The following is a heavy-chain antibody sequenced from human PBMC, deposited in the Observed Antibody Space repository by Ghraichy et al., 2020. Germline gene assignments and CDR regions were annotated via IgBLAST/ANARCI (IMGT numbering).Heavy chain of an antibody. CDR3: AKSIAAAGTRSSLFDY. V-gene: IGHV3-23*01. D-gene: IGHD6-13*01. J-gene: IGHJ4*02. CDR1: GFTFSSYA. CDR2: ISGSGGST. Sequence: GGSLRLSCAASGFTFSSYAMSWVRQAPGKGLEWVSAISGSGGSTYYADSVKGRFTISRDNSKNTLYLQMNSLRAEDTAVYYCAKSIAAAGTRSSLFDYWGQGTLVTVSS.